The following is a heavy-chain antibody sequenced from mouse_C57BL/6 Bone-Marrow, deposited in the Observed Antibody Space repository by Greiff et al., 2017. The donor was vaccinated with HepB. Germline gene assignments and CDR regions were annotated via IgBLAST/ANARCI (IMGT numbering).Heavy chain of an antibody. CDR3: ARLRLPSYYAMDY. CDR1: EYEFPSHD. Sequence: EVQRVESGGGLVQPGESLKLSCESNEYEFPSHDMSWVRKTPEKRLELVAAINSDGGSTYYPDTMERRFIISRDNTKKTLYLQLSSLRSEDTAVYYCARLRLPSYYAMDYWGQGTSVTVSS. CDR2: INSDGGST. V-gene: IGHV5-2*01. D-gene: IGHD3-2*02. J-gene: IGHJ4*01.